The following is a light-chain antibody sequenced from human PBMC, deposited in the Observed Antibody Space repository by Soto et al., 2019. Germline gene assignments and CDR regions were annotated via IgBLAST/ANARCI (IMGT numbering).Light chain of an antibody. J-gene: IGKJ2*01. CDR3: QQYGSSTLYT. CDR2: GAS. V-gene: IGKV3-20*01. Sequence: EIVLTQSPGTLSLSPGERATLSCRASQSVSSSYLAWYQQKPGQAPRLLIYGASSRATGIPDRFSGSGSGTDFTLPISRLEPADFAVYYCQQYGSSTLYTFGQGTKLEIK. CDR1: QSVSSSY.